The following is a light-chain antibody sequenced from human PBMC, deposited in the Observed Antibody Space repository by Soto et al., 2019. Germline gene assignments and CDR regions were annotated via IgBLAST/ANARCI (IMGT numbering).Light chain of an antibody. CDR2: DAS. CDR1: QSVTNY. CDR3: QQAYINPRT. V-gene: IGKV3-11*01. Sequence: EIVLTQSPATLSLSPGERATLSCRASQSVTNYVAWYQQKPGQAPRLLIYDASNRATGIPARFSGSGSGTDFTLTISSLEPEDFATYYCQQAYINPRTFGQGTNVEVK. J-gene: IGKJ1*01.